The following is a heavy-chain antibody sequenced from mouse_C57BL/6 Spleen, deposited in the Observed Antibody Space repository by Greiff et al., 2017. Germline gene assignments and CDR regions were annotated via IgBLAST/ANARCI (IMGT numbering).Heavy chain of an antibody. CDR2: ISGGGGNT. CDR1: GFTFSSYT. CDR3: ARQGYYGYFDY. D-gene: IGHD1-1*01. Sequence: EVMLVESGGGLVKPGGSLKLSCAASGFTFSSYTMSWVRQTPEKRLEWVATISGGGGNTYYPDSVKGRFTISRDNAKNTQYLQMSSLRSEDTALYYCARQGYYGYFDYWGQGTTLTVSS. V-gene: IGHV5-9*01. J-gene: IGHJ2*01.